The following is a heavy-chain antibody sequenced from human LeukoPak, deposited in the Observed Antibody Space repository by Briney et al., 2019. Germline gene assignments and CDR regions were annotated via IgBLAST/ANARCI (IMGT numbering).Heavy chain of an antibody. CDR1: GYTCVGYY. V-gene: IGHV1-2*02. CDR3: ARLVGLSTTASY. CDR2: INPTSGGT. D-gene: IGHD5/OR15-5a*01. J-gene: IGHJ4*02. Sequence: GASVKVSFKASGYTCVGYYLHWVRQAPGQGLEWMGWINPTSGGTNYAQKFQDRVTMTRDTSINTAYMELSRLTSDDTAVYYCARLVGLSTTASYWGQGTLVIVSS.